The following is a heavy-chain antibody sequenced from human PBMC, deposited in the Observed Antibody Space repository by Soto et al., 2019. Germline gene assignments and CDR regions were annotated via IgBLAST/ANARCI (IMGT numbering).Heavy chain of an antibody. CDR2: IYHSEST. CDR3: ARDRVDDYKMYYFDC. D-gene: IGHD4-4*01. V-gene: IGHV4-4*02. CDR1: GGSIGSSNW. J-gene: IGHJ4*02. Sequence: QVQLQESGPGLVKPSGTLSLTCAVSGGSIGSSNWWSWVRQPPGKGLEWIGEIYHSESTNYNPSLKSRVTISVDKSKNQFSLKLSSVTAADTAVYYCARDRVDDYKMYYFDCWGQGTLVTVSS.